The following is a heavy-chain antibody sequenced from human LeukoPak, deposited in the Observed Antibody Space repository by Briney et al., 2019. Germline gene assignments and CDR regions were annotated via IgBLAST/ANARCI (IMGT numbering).Heavy chain of an antibody. CDR3: ARELYPFYDFWSGNYYYYGMDV. J-gene: IGHJ6*02. V-gene: IGHV3-30-3*01. CDR1: GFTFSSYA. CDR2: ISYDGSNK. Sequence: GGSLRLSCAASGFTFSSYAMHWVRQAPGKGLEWVAVISYDGSNKYYADSVKGRFTISRDNSKNTLYLQMNSLRAEDTAVYYCARELYPFYDFWSGNYYYYGMDVWGQGTTVTVSS. D-gene: IGHD3-3*01.